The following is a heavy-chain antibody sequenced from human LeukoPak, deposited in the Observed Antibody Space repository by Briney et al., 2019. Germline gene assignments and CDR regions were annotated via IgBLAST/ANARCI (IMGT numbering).Heavy chain of an antibody. D-gene: IGHD3-10*01. CDR3: ASYGSGVKASFDY. Sequence: GASVKVSCKASGYTFTSYYVHWMRQAPGQGFEWMGVIDPRSGGTTYAQKLQVRVTMTRDTSTRTVYMELSSLRYDDTAVYYRASYGSGVKASFDYWGQGTLVTVSS. CDR2: IDPRSGGT. J-gene: IGHJ4*02. CDR1: GYTFTSYY. V-gene: IGHV1-46*04.